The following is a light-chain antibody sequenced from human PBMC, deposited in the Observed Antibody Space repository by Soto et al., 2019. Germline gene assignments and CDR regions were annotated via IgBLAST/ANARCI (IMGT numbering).Light chain of an antibody. V-gene: IGLV1-40*01. J-gene: IGLJ2*01. Sequence: QSVLTQPPSVSGAPGQRVTISCTGSSSNSGAGYDVHWYQQLPGTAPKLLIYGNSNRPSGVPDRFSGSKSGTSASLAITGLQAEDEADYYCKSYDSSLSGSVVFGGGTKLTVL. CDR1: SSNSGAGYD. CDR3: KSYDSSLSGSVV. CDR2: GNS.